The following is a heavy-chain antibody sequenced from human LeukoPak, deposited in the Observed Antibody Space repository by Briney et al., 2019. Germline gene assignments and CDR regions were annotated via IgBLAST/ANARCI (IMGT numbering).Heavy chain of an antibody. D-gene: IGHD3-22*01. J-gene: IGHJ3*02. CDR1: GFTFSRNG. Sequence: GGTLRLSCAASGFTFSRNGMTWVRQAPGKGLEWVSAISGSGGNTYYADSVKGRFTISRDNSKNTLYLQMNSLRAEDTAVYYCARRISLIYDSSVDAFDIWGQGTMVTVSS. CDR2: ISGSGGNT. CDR3: ARRISLIYDSSVDAFDI. V-gene: IGHV3-23*01.